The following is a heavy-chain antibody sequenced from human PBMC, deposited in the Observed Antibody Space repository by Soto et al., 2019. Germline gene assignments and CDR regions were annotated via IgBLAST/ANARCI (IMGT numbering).Heavy chain of an antibody. Sequence: GGSLRLSCTASGFTFSRHAMTWVRQAPGKGLEWVSGLSDSGGSIYYADSVKGRFTISRDNSMNTLYLQMNTLRAEDMAIYYCAKVSSSWYAGFFDLWGQGTLVTVSS. CDR3: AKVSSSWYAGFFDL. J-gene: IGHJ4*02. CDR1: GFTFSRHA. V-gene: IGHV3-23*01. D-gene: IGHD6-13*01. CDR2: LSDSGGSI.